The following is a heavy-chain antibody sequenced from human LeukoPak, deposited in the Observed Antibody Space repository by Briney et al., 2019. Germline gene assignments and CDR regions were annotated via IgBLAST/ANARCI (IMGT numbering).Heavy chain of an antibody. J-gene: IGHJ4*02. V-gene: IGHV3-48*03. D-gene: IGHD4-23*01. CDR3: AGGGDYGGNSVVDY. CDR1: GFTFSSYE. CDR2: ISSSGSTI. Sequence: GGSLRLSCAASGFTFSSYEMNWVRQAPGKGLEWVSYISSSGSTIYYADSVKGRFTISRDNAKNSLYLQMNSLRAEDTAVYYCAGGGDYGGNSVVDYWGQGTLVTVSS.